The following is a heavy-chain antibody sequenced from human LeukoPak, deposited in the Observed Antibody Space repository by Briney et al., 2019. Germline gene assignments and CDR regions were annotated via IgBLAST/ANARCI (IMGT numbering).Heavy chain of an antibody. CDR1: GYSISSGYY. V-gene: IGHV4-38-2*02. D-gene: IGHD6-13*01. CDR3: AREVVAAAGTVDY. Sequence: SETLSLTCTVSGYSISSGYYWGWIRPPPGKGLEWIGSIYHSGRTLYNPSLKSRVTISVDTSRNQFSLKLTSGTAADTAVYYLAREVVAAAGTVDYWGEGTLVTVSS. J-gene: IGHJ4*02. CDR2: IYHSGRT.